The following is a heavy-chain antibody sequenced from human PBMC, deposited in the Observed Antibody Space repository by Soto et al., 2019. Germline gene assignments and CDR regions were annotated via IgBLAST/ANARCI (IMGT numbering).Heavy chain of an antibody. J-gene: IGHJ4*02. CDR1: RGSISSSNW. V-gene: IGHV4-4*02. CDR2: IYHSGST. Sequence: QVQLQESGPGLVKPSGTLSLTCAVSRGSISSSNWWSWVRQPPGKGLEWIGEIYHSGSTNYNPSLKRRVTISIDNSKNQFSLKLSSVTAADTAVYYCASGGSSSWSSRIDYWDQGTLVTVSS. CDR3: ASGGSSSWSSRIDY. D-gene: IGHD6-13*01.